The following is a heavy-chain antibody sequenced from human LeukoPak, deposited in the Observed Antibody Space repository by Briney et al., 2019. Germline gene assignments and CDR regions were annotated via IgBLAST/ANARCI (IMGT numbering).Heavy chain of an antibody. Sequence: PGGSLRLSCAASGFTFSSYAMSWVRQAPGKGLEWVSAISGSGGSTYYADSVKGRFTISRDNSKNTLYLQMNSLRAEDTAVYYCARPRITMVRGVKRVNDAFDIWGQGTMVTVSS. V-gene: IGHV3-23*01. CDR3: ARPRITMVRGVKRVNDAFDI. CDR1: GFTFSSYA. D-gene: IGHD3-10*01. CDR2: ISGSGGST. J-gene: IGHJ3*02.